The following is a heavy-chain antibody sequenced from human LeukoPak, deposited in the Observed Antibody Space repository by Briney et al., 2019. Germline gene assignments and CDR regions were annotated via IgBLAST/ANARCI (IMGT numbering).Heavy chain of an antibody. CDR1: GGSFSGYY. J-gene: IGHJ4*02. CDR2: INHSGST. CDR3: ARPPIRHRGLNYFDY. V-gene: IGHV4-34*01. Sequence: SETLSLTCAVSGGSFSGYYWSWIRQPPGKGLEWVGEINHSGSTNYNPSVKSPLTISVDTSKNQFSLKLSSVTAADTAVYYCARPPIRHRGLNYFDYWGQGTLVTVSS.